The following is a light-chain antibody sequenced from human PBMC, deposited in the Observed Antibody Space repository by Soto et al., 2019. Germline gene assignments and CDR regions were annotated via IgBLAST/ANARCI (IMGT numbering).Light chain of an antibody. Sequence: EIVLTQSPATLSLAPGERVTLSCRASESVSTNLAWYQQKAGQAPRLLIYGASTRATGTPARFSGSGSGTEFTLTISSLQSEDFAVYYCQQYSIWRTFGQGTKVDI. J-gene: IGKJ1*01. CDR2: GAS. V-gene: IGKV3-15*01. CDR3: QQYSIWRT. CDR1: ESVSTN.